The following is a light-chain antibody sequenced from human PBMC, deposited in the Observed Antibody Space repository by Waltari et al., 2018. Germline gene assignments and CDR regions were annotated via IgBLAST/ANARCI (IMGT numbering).Light chain of an antibody. CDR3: ATWDDSLSGFYV. J-gene: IGLJ1*01. CDR1: SSNIGGNT. V-gene: IGLV1-44*01. CDR2: GNK. Sequence: QSVLTQPPSASGTPGQRVTISCSGSSSNIGGNTVNWYQQLPGRAPKLLIYGNKQRPSGVPYRFSGSKSGTSASLVISGLQSEDEADYYCATWDDSLSGFYVFGAGTRVTVL.